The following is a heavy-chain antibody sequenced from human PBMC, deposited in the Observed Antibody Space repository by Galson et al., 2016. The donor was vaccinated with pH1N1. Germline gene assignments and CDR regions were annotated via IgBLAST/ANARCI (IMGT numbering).Heavy chain of an antibody. V-gene: IGHV1-8*01. CDR3: ARPDHFAANAGVDP. Sequence: SVKVSCKASGYTFIDYDINWLRQAPGQGLEWMGWILPTTGNTGYAQSFQNRVTITRDTATSTSYMEVTSLSSEDTAVYFCARPDHFAANAGVDPWGQGTLVTVSS. CDR1: GYTFIDYD. CDR2: ILPTTGNT. D-gene: IGHD3-10*01. J-gene: IGHJ5*02.